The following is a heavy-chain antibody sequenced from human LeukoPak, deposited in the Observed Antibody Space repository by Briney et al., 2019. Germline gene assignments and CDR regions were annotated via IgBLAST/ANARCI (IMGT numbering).Heavy chain of an antibody. CDR1: GFTFSSYW. CDR2: IKSDGRST. V-gene: IGHV3-74*01. J-gene: IGHJ4*02. D-gene: IGHD6-19*01. CDR3: ARGGTSSGWYGHDY. Sequence: GGSLRLSCAASGFTFSSYWMHWVRQVPGKGLVWVSRIKSDGRSTDYADSVKGRFTISRENAKNTLYLQMNSLRAEDTAVYYCARGGTSSGWYGHDYWGQGILVTVSS.